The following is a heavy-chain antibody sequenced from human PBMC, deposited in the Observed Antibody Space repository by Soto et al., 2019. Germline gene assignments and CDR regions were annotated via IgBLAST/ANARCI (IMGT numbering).Heavy chain of an antibody. Sequence: ASVKVSCKASGFTFTSSAVQWVRQARGQRLEWIGWIVVGSGNTNYAQKFQERVTITRDMSTSTAYMELSSLRSEDTAVYYCAAGHYYDSSGYYLGYYYYGMDVWGQGTTVTVSS. CDR2: IVVGSGNT. CDR3: AAGHYYDSSGYYLGYYYYGMDV. V-gene: IGHV1-58*01. J-gene: IGHJ6*02. CDR1: GFTFTSSA. D-gene: IGHD3-22*01.